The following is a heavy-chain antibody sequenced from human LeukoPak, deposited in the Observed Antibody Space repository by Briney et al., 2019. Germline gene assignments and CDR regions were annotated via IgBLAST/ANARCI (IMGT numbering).Heavy chain of an antibody. Sequence: ASVKVSCKASGYTFTSYDINWVRQATGQGLEWMGWMNPNSGGTNYAQKFQGRVTMTRDTSISTAYMELSRLRSDDTAVYYCARDPRWELPFDYWGQGTLVTVSS. D-gene: IGHD1-26*01. CDR1: GYTFTSYD. J-gene: IGHJ4*02. CDR3: ARDPRWELPFDY. V-gene: IGHV1-2*02. CDR2: MNPNSGGT.